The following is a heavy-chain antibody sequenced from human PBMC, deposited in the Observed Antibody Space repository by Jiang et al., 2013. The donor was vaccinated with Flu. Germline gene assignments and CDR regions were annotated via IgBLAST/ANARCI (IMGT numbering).Heavy chain of an antibody. J-gene: IGHJ4*02. CDR2: ISYDGSNK. V-gene: IGHV3-30*18. D-gene: IGHD6-19*01. CDR3: AKNRRQWLVRGGLFDY. Sequence: LLESGGGVVQPGRSLRLSCAASGFTFSSYGMHWVRQAPGKGLEWVAVISYDGSNKYYADSVKGRFTISRDNSKNTLYLQMNSLRAEDTAVYYCAKNRRQWLVRGGLFDYWGQGTLVTVSS. CDR1: GFTFSSYG.